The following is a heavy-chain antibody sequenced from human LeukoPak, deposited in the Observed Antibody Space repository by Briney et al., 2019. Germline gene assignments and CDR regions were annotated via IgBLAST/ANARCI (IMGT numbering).Heavy chain of an antibody. Sequence: GGSLRLSLAAPGLTFGNYWWNWFRQAPGKGPEWVASINNDGSGKYFVDSVKDRFTISRDNAKNSLYLQINSLKVEDTAIYYCARDDGDVWGIGTTVTVSS. CDR1: GLTFGNYW. V-gene: IGHV3-7*01. CDR3: ARDDGDV. CDR2: INNDGSGK. J-gene: IGHJ6*03.